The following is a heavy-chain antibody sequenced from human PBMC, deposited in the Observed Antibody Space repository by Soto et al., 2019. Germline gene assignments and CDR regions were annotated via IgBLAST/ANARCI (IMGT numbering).Heavy chain of an antibody. CDR3: ARGPEGGSGYDSERP. V-gene: IGHV1-69*02. D-gene: IGHD5-12*01. CDR2: IIPILGIA. CDR1: GGTFSSYT. Sequence: QVQLVQSGAEVKKPGSSVKVSCKASGGTFSSYTISWVRQVPGQGLEWMGRIIPILGIANYAQKFQGRVTITADKSTSTVYMDLSSLRSDDTAVYYSARGPEGGSGYDSERPRGQGTLVTVSS. J-gene: IGHJ4*02.